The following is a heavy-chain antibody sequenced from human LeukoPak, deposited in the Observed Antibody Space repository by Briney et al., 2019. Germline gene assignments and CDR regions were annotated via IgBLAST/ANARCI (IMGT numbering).Heavy chain of an antibody. V-gene: IGHV3-23*01. CDR1: GFSFSDYA. CDR3: AKDAIYKNSVWDYFDY. CDR2: TGDDT. D-gene: IGHD5-24*01. J-gene: IGHJ4*02. Sequence: GESLRLSCAASGFSFSDYAMTWVRQAPGKGLEWVSSTGDDTYYADSVKGRFTISRDDSKDTLFLQMNSLRVEDTAVYYCAKDAIYKNSVWDYFDYLGQGTLVTVFS.